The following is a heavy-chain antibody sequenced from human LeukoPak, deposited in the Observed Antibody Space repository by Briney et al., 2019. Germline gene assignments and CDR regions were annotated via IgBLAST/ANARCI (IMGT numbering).Heavy chain of an antibody. Sequence: GGSLRLSCTASGCSFNRYSMNWVRQAPGKGLEWISYISSDGSTIYYADSVKGRFTISRDNARNSLYLQMNSLRAEDTAVYYCARDPAMQTWLSAYYFDYWGQGTQVTVSS. V-gene: IGHV3-48*01. D-gene: IGHD3-22*01. CDR2: ISSDGSTI. CDR1: GCSFNRYS. CDR3: ARDPAMQTWLSAYYFDY. J-gene: IGHJ4*02.